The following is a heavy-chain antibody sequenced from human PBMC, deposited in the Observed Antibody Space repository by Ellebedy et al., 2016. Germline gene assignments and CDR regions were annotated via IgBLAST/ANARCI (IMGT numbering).Heavy chain of an antibody. CDR1: GFTFSSYG. V-gene: IGHV3-33*08. J-gene: IGHJ6*02. CDR2: MWYDGSNK. Sequence: GESLKISCAASGFTFSSYGMHWVRQAPGKGLEWVAVMWYDGSNKYYADSVKGRFTISRDNSKNTLYLQMNSLRAEDTAVYYCARDFNPTYDSRGPRGSYYGMDVWGQGTTVTVSS. CDR3: ARDFNPTYDSRGPRGSYYGMDV. D-gene: IGHD3-22*01.